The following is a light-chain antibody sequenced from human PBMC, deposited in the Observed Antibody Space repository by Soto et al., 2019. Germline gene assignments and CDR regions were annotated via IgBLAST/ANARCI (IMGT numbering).Light chain of an antibody. J-gene: IGLJ2*01. CDR2: QDM. CDR1: KLGDKY. Sequence: SYELTQPPSVSVSPGQTASITCSGDKLGDKYASWYQQKPGQSPVLIIYQDMNRPSGIPERFSGSNSGNTATLTISGTQAMDEADYYCQAWDSSSVIFGGGTKLTVL. V-gene: IGLV3-1*01. CDR3: QAWDSSSVI.